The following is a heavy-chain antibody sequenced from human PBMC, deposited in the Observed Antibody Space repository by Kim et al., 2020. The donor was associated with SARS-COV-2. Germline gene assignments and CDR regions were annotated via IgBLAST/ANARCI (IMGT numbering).Heavy chain of an antibody. J-gene: IGHJ3*01. CDR1: GFTFSHYA. CDR2: IRGSGST. V-gene: IGHV3-23*01. Sequence: GGSLRLSCAASGFTFSHYAMSWFRQAPGTGLEWVASIRGSGSTFYADSVKGRFSSSRDNSQNTMYLQMSSLRAEDTAMYYCARVVEGPNVGDDAFALWGRGTMVTVSS. D-gene: IGHD3-10*01. CDR3: ARVVEGPNVGDDAFAL.